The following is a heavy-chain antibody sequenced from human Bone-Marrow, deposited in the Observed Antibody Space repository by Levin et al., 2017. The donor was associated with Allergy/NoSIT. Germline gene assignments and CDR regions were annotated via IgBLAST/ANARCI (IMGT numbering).Heavy chain of an antibody. CDR1: GFTVSSTH. V-gene: IGHV3-53*01. CDR3: AIYGSGNDYSAFDI. D-gene: IGHD3-10*01. Sequence: LSLTCAASGFTVSSTHMSWVRQAPGKGLEWVSLIYSGGRGYYADSVRGRFTISRDNSKNTLDLQLNSLRAEDTAVYYCAIYGSGNDYSAFDIWGQGTMVTVSS. J-gene: IGHJ3*02. CDR2: IYSGGRG.